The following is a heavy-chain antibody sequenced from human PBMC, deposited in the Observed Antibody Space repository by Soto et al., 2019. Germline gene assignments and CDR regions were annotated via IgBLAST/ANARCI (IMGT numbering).Heavy chain of an antibody. CDR2: IDPSDSYT. CDR3: ARLGCSGGSCYSGWYYYGMDV. Sequence: PGESLKISCKGSGYSFTSYWISWVRQMPGKGLEGMGRIDPSDSYTNYSPSFQGHVTISADKSISTAYLQWSSLKASDTAMYYCARLGCSGGSCYSGWYYYGMDVWGQGTTVTVSS. CDR1: GYSFTSYW. D-gene: IGHD2-15*01. V-gene: IGHV5-10-1*01. J-gene: IGHJ6*02.